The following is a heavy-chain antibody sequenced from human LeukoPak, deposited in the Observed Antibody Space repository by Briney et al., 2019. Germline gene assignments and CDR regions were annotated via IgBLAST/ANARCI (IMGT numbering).Heavy chain of an antibody. CDR2: IYYSGST. Sequence: SEXLSLTCTVSGGSISSSSYYWGWLRQPPGKGLEWIGSIYYSGSTYYNPSLKSRVTISVDTSKKQFSRKMSSMTAADTAVYYCARLRSSYSSSWEFDYWGQGTLVTVSS. J-gene: IGHJ4*02. V-gene: IGHV4-39*01. CDR3: ARLRSSYSSSWEFDY. D-gene: IGHD6-13*01. CDR1: GGSISSSSYY.